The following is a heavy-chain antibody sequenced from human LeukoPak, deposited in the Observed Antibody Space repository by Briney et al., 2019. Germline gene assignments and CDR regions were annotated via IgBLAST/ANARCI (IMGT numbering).Heavy chain of an antibody. CDR2: IYTSGST. CDR3: ARADRFGELSWFDP. V-gene: IGHV4-4*07. CDR1: GGSISSYY. Sequence: SETLSLTCTVSGGSISSYYWSWIRQPAGKGLEWIGRIYTSGSTNYNPSLKSRVTMSVDTSKNQFSLKLSSVTAAGTAVYYCARADRFGELSWFDPWGQGTLVTVSS. J-gene: IGHJ5*02. D-gene: IGHD3-10*01.